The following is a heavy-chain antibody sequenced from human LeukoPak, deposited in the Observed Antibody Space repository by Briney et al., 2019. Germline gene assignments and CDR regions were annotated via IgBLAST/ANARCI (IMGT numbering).Heavy chain of an antibody. CDR2: ISSNGGST. CDR3: VKGSGSYYGGSFDY. V-gene: IGHV3-64D*06. D-gene: IGHD1-26*01. CDR1: GFNFSSYA. Sequence: GGSLRLSWSASGFNFSSYAMHWVRQAPGKGLEYVSAISSNGGSTYYADSVKGRFTISRDNSKNTLYLQMSSLRAEDTAVYYCVKGSGSYYGGSFDYWGQGTLVTVSS. J-gene: IGHJ4*02.